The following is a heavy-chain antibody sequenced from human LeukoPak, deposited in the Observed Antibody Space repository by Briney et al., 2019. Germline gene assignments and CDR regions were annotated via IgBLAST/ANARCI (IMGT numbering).Heavy chain of an antibody. J-gene: IGHJ4*02. V-gene: IGHV2-5*01. CDR1: GFSLSTTGQG. CDR2: HYWQDDK. Sequence: APTLAKPTQAFTLTCTFSGFSLSTTGQGVGWIRQATRKALDWNALHYWQDDKLYSPSLKSRLTITKEPPNNQVVLTMTNLDPVDTATYYCAHRAPLIAARRVFYFNSWGQGTLVSVPS. D-gene: IGHD6-6*01. CDR3: AHRAPLIAARRVFYFNS.